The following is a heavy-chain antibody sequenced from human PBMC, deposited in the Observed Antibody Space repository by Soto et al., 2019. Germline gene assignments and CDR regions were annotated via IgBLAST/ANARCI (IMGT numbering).Heavy chain of an antibody. V-gene: IGHV3-9*01. Sequence: SLRLSCAASGFTFDDYAMHWVRQAPGKGLEWVSGISWNSGSIGYADSVKGRFTISRDNAKNSLYLQMNSLRAEDTALYYCASPSSGWGQGTLVTVSS. D-gene: IGHD3-10*01. CDR2: ISWNSGSI. CDR3: ASPSSG. CDR1: GFTFDDYA. J-gene: IGHJ4*02.